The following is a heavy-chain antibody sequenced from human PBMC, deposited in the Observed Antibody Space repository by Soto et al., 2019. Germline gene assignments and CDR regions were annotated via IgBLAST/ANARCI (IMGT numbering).Heavy chain of an antibody. D-gene: IGHD6-19*01. Sequence: EVQLLESGGGLVQPGGSLRLSCAASGFTFSNYGVSWVRQAPGRGLECVSAITNNSDFKYYASSLSARFIVSRNNSKSTLFLEMNSLRAEHTAVYYCAKGYTTGWHSSLNSWGQGTLVIVSS. CDR1: GFTFSNYG. J-gene: IGHJ4*02. CDR3: AKGYTTGWHSSLNS. V-gene: IGHV3-23*01. CDR2: ITNNSDFK.